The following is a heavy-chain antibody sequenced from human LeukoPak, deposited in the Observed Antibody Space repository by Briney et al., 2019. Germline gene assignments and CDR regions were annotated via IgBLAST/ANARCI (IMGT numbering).Heavy chain of an antibody. D-gene: IGHD1-26*01. CDR1: GFTFSSYG. V-gene: IGHV4-34*01. CDR3: ARLSVIVGAALEYYYYYMDV. CDR2: SNDSGGT. Sequence: GSLRLSCAASGFTFSSYGMNWARQPPGKSLEWFGESNDSGGTNYNPSLKSRVTISADKSKNQVSLKLTSVTAADTAVYYCARLSVIVGAALEYYYYYMDVWGQGTTVTVSS. J-gene: IGHJ6*03.